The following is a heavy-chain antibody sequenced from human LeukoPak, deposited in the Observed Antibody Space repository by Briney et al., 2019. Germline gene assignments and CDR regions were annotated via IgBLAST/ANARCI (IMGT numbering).Heavy chain of an antibody. J-gene: IGHJ3*02. CDR1: GFTFSSYA. D-gene: IGHD3-22*01. V-gene: IGHV1-2*02. Sequence: GRSLRLSCAASGFTFSSYAMHWVRQAPGQGLEWMGWINPNSGGTNYAQKFQGRVTMTRDTSISTAYMELSRLRSDDTAVYYCARDGVDYYDSSGNIWGQGTMVTVSS. CDR2: INPNSGGT. CDR3: ARDGVDYYDSSGNI.